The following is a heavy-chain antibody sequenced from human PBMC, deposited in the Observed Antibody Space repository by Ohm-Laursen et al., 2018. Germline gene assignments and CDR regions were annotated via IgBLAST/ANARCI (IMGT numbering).Heavy chain of an antibody. CDR2: ISWNSGSI. CDR3: AKAGYCSSTSCERHFDY. CDR1: GFTFDDYA. D-gene: IGHD2-2*03. J-gene: IGHJ4*02. V-gene: IGHV3-9*01. Sequence: SLRLSCAASGFTFDDYAMHWVRQAPGKGLEWVSGISWNSGSIGYADSVKGRFTISRDNAKNSLHLQMNSLRAEDTALYYCAKAGYCSSTSCERHFDYWGQGTLVTVSS.